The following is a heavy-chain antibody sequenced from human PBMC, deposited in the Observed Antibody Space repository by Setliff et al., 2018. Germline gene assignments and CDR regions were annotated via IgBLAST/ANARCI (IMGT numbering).Heavy chain of an antibody. Sequence: PGGSLRLSCAASGFTLSDHYIDWIRQAPGQGLGWMGWINPNSGGTNYAQKFQGWVTMTRDTSISTAYMELSRLRSDDTAVYYCAREYYYDSHAFDIWGQGTMVTVSS. CDR2: INPNSGGT. CDR3: AREYYYDSHAFDI. CDR1: GFTLSDHY. D-gene: IGHD3-22*01. V-gene: IGHV1-2*04. J-gene: IGHJ3*02.